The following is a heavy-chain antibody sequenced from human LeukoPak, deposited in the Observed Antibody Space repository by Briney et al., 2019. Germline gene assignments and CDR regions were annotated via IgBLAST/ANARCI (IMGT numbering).Heavy chain of an antibody. CDR1: GFTFSSYG. CDR2: ISGSGGST. J-gene: IGHJ5*02. D-gene: IGHD3-22*01. V-gene: IGHV3-23*01. Sequence: GGSLRLSCATSGFTFSSYGMSWVRQAPGKGLEWVSVISGSGGSTYYADSVKGRFSISRDNSKNTLFLQMNSLRAEDTAVYYCASQYYYDSSGYYLWGQGTLVTVSS. CDR3: ASQYYYDSSGYYL.